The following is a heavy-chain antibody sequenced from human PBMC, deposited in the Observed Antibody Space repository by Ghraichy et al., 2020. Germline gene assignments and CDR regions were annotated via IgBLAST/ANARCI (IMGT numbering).Heavy chain of an antibody. CDR3: ARDRVVYAIRTYYYGMDV. D-gene: IGHD2-8*02. Sequence: SETLSLTCTVSGGSISSGDYYWSWIRQPPGKGLEWIRYIYYSGSTYYNPSLKSRVTISVDTSKNQFSLKLSSVTAADTAVYYCARDRVVYAIRTYYYGMDVWGQGTTVTVSS. J-gene: IGHJ6*02. V-gene: IGHV4-30-4*01. CDR2: IYYSGST. CDR1: GGSISSGDYY.